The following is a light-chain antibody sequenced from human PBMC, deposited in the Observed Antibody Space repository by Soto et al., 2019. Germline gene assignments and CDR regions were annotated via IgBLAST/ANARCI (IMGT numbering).Light chain of an antibody. J-gene: IGLJ1*01. Sequence: QSALTQPASVSGSPGQSITISCTGTSSDVGGYNYVSWYQQHPGKAPKLMIYEVSNRPSGVSNHFSGSKSGNTASLTISGLQAEDEADYYCSSYTSSSTLVVFGTGTKVTVL. CDR2: EVS. CDR3: SSYTSSSTLVV. V-gene: IGLV2-14*01. CDR1: SSDVGGYNY.